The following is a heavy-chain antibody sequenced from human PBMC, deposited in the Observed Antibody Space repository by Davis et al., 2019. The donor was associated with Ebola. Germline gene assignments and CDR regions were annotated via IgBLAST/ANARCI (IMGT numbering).Heavy chain of an antibody. J-gene: IGHJ4*02. Sequence: ESLKISCAASGFTFSSYAMSWVRQAPGKGLEWIGEINHSGSTNYNPSLKSRVTISVDTSKNQFSLKLSSVTAADTAVYYCARGNGYYTRGFDYWGQGTLVTVSS. V-gene: IGHV4-34*01. CDR2: INHSGST. CDR1: GFTFSSYA. CDR3: ARGNGYYTRGFDY. D-gene: IGHD3-3*01.